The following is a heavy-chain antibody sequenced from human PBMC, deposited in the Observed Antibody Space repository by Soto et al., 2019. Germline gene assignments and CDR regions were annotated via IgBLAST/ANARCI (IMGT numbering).Heavy chain of an antibody. Sequence: SETLSLTCAVYGGSFSGYYWSWIRQPPGKGLEWIGEINHSGSTNYNPSLKSRVTISVDTSKNQFSLKLSSVTAADTAVYYCARARKRRVGATRVDAFDIWGQGTMVTVSS. CDR1: GGSFSGYY. CDR2: INHSGST. J-gene: IGHJ3*02. D-gene: IGHD1-26*01. CDR3: ARARKRRVGATRVDAFDI. V-gene: IGHV4-34*01.